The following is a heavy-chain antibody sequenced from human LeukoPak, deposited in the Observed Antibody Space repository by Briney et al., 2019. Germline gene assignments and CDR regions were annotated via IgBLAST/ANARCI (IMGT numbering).Heavy chain of an antibody. Sequence: GGSLRLSCVASGFTFSNYWMSWVRQAPGKGLEWVANIKQDGSRKYFVDSVKGRFTISRDNVKNSLYLQMNSLRAEDTAVYYCVRGSSGTAVRGVSWAWFDPWGQGTLVTVSS. V-gene: IGHV3-7*05. D-gene: IGHD3-10*01. J-gene: IGHJ5*02. CDR1: GFTFSNYW. CDR3: VRGSSGTAVRGVSWAWFDP. CDR2: IKQDGSRK.